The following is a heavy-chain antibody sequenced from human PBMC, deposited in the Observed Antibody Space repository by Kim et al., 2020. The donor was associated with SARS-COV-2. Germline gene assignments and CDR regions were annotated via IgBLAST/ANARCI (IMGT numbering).Heavy chain of an antibody. J-gene: IGHJ6*02. Sequence: ASVKVSCKASGYTFTSYGISWVRQAPGQGLEWMGWISAYNGNTNYAQKLQGRVTMTTDTSTSTAYMELRSLRSDDTPVYYCARDGLMGNYDYVWGSYRSYGMDVWGQGTTVTVSS. D-gene: IGHD3-16*02. V-gene: IGHV1-18*01. CDR3: ARDGLMGNYDYVWGSYRSYGMDV. CDR2: ISAYNGNT. CDR1: GYTFTSYG.